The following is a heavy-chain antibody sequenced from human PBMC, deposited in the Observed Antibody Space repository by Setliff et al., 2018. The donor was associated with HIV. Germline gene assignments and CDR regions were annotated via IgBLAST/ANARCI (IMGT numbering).Heavy chain of an antibody. J-gene: IGHJ4*02. D-gene: IGHD6-13*01. CDR1: GGSFSGYY. V-gene: IGHV4-34*01. CDR3: ARGQHSSTWGALFDY. Sequence: SETLSLTCAVYGGSFSGYYWTWIRQPPGKGLEWIGEINHSGSTNYNPSLKSRVTISIDKSKSQFSLKLSSVTAADTALYYCARGQHSSTWGALFDYWGQGTLVTVSS. CDR2: INHSGST.